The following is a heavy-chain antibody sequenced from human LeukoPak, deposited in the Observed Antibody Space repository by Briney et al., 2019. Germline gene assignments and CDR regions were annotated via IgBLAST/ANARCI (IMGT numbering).Heavy chain of an antibody. CDR3: AKVASTYDTLTGAIDG. V-gene: IGHV3-9*01. J-gene: IGHJ4*02. D-gene: IGHD3-9*01. CDR2: ISWSSGTI. Sequence: PGGSLRLSCAASGFTFADYAMQWVRQGPGKGLEWVSGISWSSGTIAYADSVKGRFIISRDNAKKSLYLQLNSLGAEDTAFYYCAKVASTYDTLTGAIDGWGQGILVTVSS. CDR1: GFTFADYA.